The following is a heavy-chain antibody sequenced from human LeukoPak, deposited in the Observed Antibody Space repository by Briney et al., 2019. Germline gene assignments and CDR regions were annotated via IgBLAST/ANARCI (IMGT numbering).Heavy chain of an antibody. CDR3: AREGPGSGSYYFDY. D-gene: IGHD6-19*01. CDR1: GFTFSTYA. CDR2: ISYDGSNK. V-gene: IGHV3-30-3*01. Sequence: GSLRLSCAASGFTFSTYAMHWVRQAPGKGLEWVAFISYDGSNKYYADSVKGRFTISRDNSKNTLYLQMNSLRAEDTAVYYCAREGPGSGSYYFDYWGQGTLVTVSS. J-gene: IGHJ4*02.